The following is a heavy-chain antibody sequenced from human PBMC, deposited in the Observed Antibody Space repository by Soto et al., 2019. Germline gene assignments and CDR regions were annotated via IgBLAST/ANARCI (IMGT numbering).Heavy chain of an antibody. CDR1: GGSISGGVHS. J-gene: IGHJ2*01. V-gene: IGHV4-30-4*01. CDR3: AREIMPLTNDWYFDL. Sequence: QVQLQESGPGLVKPSETLSLTCTVSGGSISGGVHSWSWIRQPPGKGLEWIGPIFDSGSTYYNPSLKSRLTISGDTSKNQFSLRLSSVTAADTAVYYCAREIMPLTNDWYFDLWGRGTLVTVSS. D-gene: IGHD2-8*01. CDR2: IFDSGST.